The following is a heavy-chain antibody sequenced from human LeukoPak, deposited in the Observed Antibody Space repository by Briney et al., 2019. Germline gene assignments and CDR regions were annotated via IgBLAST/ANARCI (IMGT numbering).Heavy chain of an antibody. J-gene: IGHJ5*02. CDR1: GYTFSDFG. Sequence: ASVKVSCKASGYTFSDFGISWVRQAPGQGLEWMGWTSTRNGNRNYLQKFQGRVTMTTDTSTSTAYMELNGLTSDDTAAYYCARGAGRDFWSGYCATWGQGTLVTVSS. D-gene: IGHD3-3*01. CDR2: TSTRNGNR. V-gene: IGHV1-18*01. CDR3: ARGAGRDFWSGYCAT.